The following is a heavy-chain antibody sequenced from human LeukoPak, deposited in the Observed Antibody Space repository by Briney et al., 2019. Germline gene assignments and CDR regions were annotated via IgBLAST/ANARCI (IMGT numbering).Heavy chain of an antibody. D-gene: IGHD3-22*01. V-gene: IGHV4-39*07. Sequence: SETLSLTCTVSGGSISSSSYYWGWIRQPPGKGLEWIGSIYYSGSTYYNPSLKSRVTISVDTSKNQFSLKLSSVTAADTAVYYCASLYYYDSSGYYWGQGTLVTVSS. J-gene: IGHJ4*02. CDR1: GGSISSSSYY. CDR3: ASLYYYDSSGYY. CDR2: IYYSGST.